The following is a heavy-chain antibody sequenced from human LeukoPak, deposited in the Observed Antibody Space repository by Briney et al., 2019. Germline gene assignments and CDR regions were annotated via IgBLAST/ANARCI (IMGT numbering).Heavy chain of an antibody. V-gene: IGHV4-39*01. Sequence: PSETLSLTCTVSVGSISSSSYYWGWIRQPPGKGLEWIGSIYSSGRTYYNPSLKSRVTISVDTSKNQFSLKLSSMTAADTAVYYCATLDGYFDYWSQGTLVTVSS. CDR2: IYSSGRT. J-gene: IGHJ4*02. CDR3: ATLDGYFDY. D-gene: IGHD5-24*01. CDR1: VGSISSSSYY.